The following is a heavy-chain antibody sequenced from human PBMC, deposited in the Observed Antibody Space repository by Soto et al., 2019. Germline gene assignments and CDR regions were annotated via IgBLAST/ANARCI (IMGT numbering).Heavy chain of an antibody. CDR2: ISYDGSKK. CDR3: AKDLADTYAFSYYYYSGMDV. Sequence: PGGSLRLSCAASGFIFNSYGMHWVRQGPGKGLDWVAVISYDGSKKYYGDSVKGRFTISRDNSKNTVYLQMNNLRAEDTAVYYCAKDLADTYAFSYYYYSGMDVWGPGTTVTVSS. D-gene: IGHD6-19*01. V-gene: IGHV3-30*18. J-gene: IGHJ6*02. CDR1: GFIFNSYG.